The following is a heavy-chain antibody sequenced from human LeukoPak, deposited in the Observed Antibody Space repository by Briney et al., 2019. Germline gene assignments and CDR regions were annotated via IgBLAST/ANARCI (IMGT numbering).Heavy chain of an antibody. CDR1: GYSISSNYN. J-gene: IGHJ4*02. Sequence: SETLSLTCTASGYSISSNYNWAWIRQPPGKGLEWIGTFNPSGNTYQNPSLKSRITISVDTSKNQFSLKLSSVTAADTAVYYCARGGSGRSFDYWGQGTLVTVSS. CDR3: ARGGSGRSFDY. CDR2: FNPSGNT. D-gene: IGHD6-19*01. V-gene: IGHV4-38-2*02.